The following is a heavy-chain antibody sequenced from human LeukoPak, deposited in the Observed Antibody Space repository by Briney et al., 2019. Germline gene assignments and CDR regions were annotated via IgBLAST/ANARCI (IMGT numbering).Heavy chain of an antibody. CDR3: ARDLSIAVLNWFDP. D-gene: IGHD6-19*01. Sequence: GGSLRLSCAASGFTVSSNYMNWVRQAPGKGLEWVSLIYSGGSTYYADSVKGRFTISRDNSKNTLYLQMNSLRAEDTAVYYCARDLSIAVLNWFDPWGQGTLVTVSS. CDR1: GFTVSSNY. CDR2: IYSGGST. V-gene: IGHV3-66*01. J-gene: IGHJ5*02.